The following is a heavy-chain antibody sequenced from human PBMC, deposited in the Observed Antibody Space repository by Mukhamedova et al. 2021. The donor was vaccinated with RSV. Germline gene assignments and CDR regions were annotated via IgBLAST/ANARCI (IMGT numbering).Heavy chain of an antibody. V-gene: IGHV3-48*03. J-gene: IGHJ4*02. CDR2: ISSSGSTI. CDR3: ARDSYGSGNY. D-gene: IGHD3-10*01. Sequence: GLEWVSYISSSGSTIYYADSVKGRFTISRDNAKNSLYLQMNSLRAEDTAVYYCARDSYGSGNYWGQGTLVTVSS.